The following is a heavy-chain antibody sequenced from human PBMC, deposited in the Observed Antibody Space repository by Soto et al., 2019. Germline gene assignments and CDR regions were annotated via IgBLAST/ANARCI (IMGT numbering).Heavy chain of an antibody. CDR1: GGSISSYY. Sequence: PSETLSLTCTVSGGSISSYYWSWIRQPPGKGLEWIGYIYYSGSTNYNPSLKSRVTISVDTSKNQFSLKLSSVTAADTAVYYCARGDDFWSGHPGGWFDPWGQGTLVTVSS. V-gene: IGHV4-59*01. CDR2: IYYSGST. CDR3: ARGDDFWSGHPGGWFDP. J-gene: IGHJ5*02. D-gene: IGHD3-3*01.